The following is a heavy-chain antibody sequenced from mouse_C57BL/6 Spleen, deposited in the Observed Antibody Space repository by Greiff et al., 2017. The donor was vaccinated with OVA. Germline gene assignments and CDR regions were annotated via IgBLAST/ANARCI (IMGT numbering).Heavy chain of an antibody. CDR2: IRSKSNNYAT. CDR1: GFSFNTYA. D-gene: IGHD1-1*01. J-gene: IGHJ1*03. CDR3: VRSVYYGSSSWYFDV. V-gene: IGHV10-1*01. Sequence: EVNLVESGGGLVQPKGSLKLSCAASGFSFNTYAMNWVRQAPGKGLEWVARIRSKSNNYATYYADSVKDRFTISRDDSESMLYLQMNNLKTEDTAMYYCVRSVYYGSSSWYFDVWGTGTTVTVSS.